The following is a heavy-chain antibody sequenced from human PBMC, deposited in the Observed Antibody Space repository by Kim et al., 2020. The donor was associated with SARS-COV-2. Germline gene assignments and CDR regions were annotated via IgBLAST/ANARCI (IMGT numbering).Heavy chain of an antibody. V-gene: IGHV4-39*01. D-gene: IGHD3-16*01. CDR3: ARHVYLGGMDV. CDR2: T. J-gene: IGHJ6*02. Sequence: TYYNPLLRSRVTRAVDTSRNQFSLKLSSVTAADTAVYYCARHVYLGGMDVWGQGTTVTVSS.